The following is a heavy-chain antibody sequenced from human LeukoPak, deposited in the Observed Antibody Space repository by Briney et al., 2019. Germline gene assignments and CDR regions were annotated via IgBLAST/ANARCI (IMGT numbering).Heavy chain of an antibody. CDR1: GFTFSSYG. CDR2: IRYDGSNK. J-gene: IGHJ4*02. D-gene: IGHD3-10*01. V-gene: IGHV3-30*02. CDR3: ASLGEYGSGSSSFDY. Sequence: GGSLRLSCAASGFTFSSYGMHWVRQAPGKGLEWVAFIRYDGSNKYYADSVKGRFTISRDNSKNTLYLQMNSLRAEDTAVYYCASLGEYGSGSSSFDYWGQGTLVTVSS.